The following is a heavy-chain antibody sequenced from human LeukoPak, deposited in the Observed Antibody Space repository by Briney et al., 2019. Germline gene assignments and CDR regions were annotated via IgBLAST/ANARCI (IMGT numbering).Heavy chain of an antibody. Sequence: GGSLRLSCAASGFTFRSYWMNWVRQAPGKGLEWVANIKQDGSEKYYVDSVKGRFTISRDSAKNSLYLQMNSLRAEDTAVYYCAREGEGRYGMDVWGQGTTVTVSS. D-gene: IGHD2-15*01. CDR3: AREGEGRYGMDV. V-gene: IGHV3-7*01. J-gene: IGHJ6*02. CDR2: IKQDGSEK. CDR1: GFTFRSYW.